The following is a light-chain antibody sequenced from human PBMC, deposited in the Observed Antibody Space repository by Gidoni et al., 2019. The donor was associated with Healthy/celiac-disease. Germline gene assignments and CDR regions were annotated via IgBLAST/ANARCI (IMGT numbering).Light chain of an antibody. CDR1: QSVSSSY. V-gene: IGKV3-20*01. CDR3: QQYGSSQYT. Sequence: EIVLTQSPGTLSLSHGERATLSCRASQSVSSSYLAWYQQKPGQAPRLLIYGASSRATGIPDRFSGSGSGTDFTLTISRLEPEDFAVYYCQQYGSSQYTFGQXTKLEIK. J-gene: IGKJ2*01. CDR2: GAS.